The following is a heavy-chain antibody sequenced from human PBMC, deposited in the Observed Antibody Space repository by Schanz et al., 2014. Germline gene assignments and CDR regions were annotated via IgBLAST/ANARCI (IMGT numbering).Heavy chain of an antibody. D-gene: IGHD3-22*01. J-gene: IGHJ4*02. CDR1: GGSMSSFY. Sequence: QVQLQESGPGLVKPSETLSLTCTVSGGSMSSFYWNWIRQPAGKGLEWIGRISTSGSTNYNPSLRSRVSMSIGTPKTHFSLRLRSLTAADTAVYYCATWRGDDSGGHGQFDYWGQGALVTVSS. V-gene: IGHV4-4*07. CDR2: ISTSGST. CDR3: ATWRGDDSGGHGQFDY.